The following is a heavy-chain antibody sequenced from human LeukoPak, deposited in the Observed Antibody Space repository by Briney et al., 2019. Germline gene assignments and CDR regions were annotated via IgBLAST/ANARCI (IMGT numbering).Heavy chain of an antibody. CDR1: GGSFSGYY. Sequence: SETLSLTCAVYGGSFSGYYWSWIRQPPGKGLEWIGEINHSGSTNYNPSLKSRVTISVDTSKNQFSLKLSSMTAADTAVYYCARVISMASLDYWAREPWSPSPQ. D-gene: IGHD2/OR15-2a*01. J-gene: IGHJ4*02. V-gene: IGHV4-34*01. CDR2: INHSGST. CDR3: ARVISMASLDY.